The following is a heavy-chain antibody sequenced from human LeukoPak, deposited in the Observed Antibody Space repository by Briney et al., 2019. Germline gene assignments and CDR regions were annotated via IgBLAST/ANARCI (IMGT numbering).Heavy chain of an antibody. Sequence: PSETLSLTCTASGVSISSSSYYWGWIRQPPGKGLEWIGSIYYSGSTYYNPSLKSRVTISVDTSKNQFSRKLSSATAADTAAYYCARNRVEVAATRPFDYWGQGTLVTVSS. CDR1: GVSISSSSYY. J-gene: IGHJ4*02. CDR2: IYYSGST. D-gene: IGHD2-15*01. CDR3: ARNRVEVAATRPFDY. V-gene: IGHV4-39*01.